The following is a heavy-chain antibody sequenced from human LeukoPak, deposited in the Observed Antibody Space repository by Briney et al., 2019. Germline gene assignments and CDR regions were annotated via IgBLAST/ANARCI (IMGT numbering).Heavy chain of an antibody. J-gene: IGHJ3*02. Sequence: PSETLSLTCTVSGGSISSSSYYWGWIRQPPGKGLEWIGSIYYSGSTYYNPSLKSRVTISVDTSKNQFSLKLSSVTAADTAVYYCARDQGIVVVPAYAFDIWGQGTMVTVSS. CDR1: GGSISSSSYY. CDR3: ARDQGIVVVPAYAFDI. D-gene: IGHD2-2*01. CDR2: IYYSGST. V-gene: IGHV4-39*07.